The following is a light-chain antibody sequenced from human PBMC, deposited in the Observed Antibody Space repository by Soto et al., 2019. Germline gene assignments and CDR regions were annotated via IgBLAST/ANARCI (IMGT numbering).Light chain of an antibody. Sequence: EIVMTQSPVTLSVSLGERATLSCRASQSVNSNLAWYQQKPGQAPRLLIYAASTRASGIPGRFSGSGSGTEFTLTISSLQSEDFAVYYCQQYGIWPPGCTFGLGTKVEIK. CDR2: AAS. CDR3: QQYGIWPPGCT. J-gene: IGKJ1*01. CDR1: QSVNSN. V-gene: IGKV3-15*01.